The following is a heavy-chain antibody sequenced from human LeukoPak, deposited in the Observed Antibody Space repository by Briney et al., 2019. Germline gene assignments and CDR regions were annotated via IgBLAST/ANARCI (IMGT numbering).Heavy chain of an antibody. CDR1: AFTFSYYG. Sequence: GGSLRLSCEASAFTFSYYGMHWVRQAPGKGLEWVAVIWSNGNDKYYLDSVKGRFTISRDNSKNTLYLQMNSLRAEDTAVYYCAQGSSSSDAFDIWGQGTMVTVSS. V-gene: IGHV3-30*02. J-gene: IGHJ3*02. CDR2: IWSNGNDK. CDR3: AQGSSSSDAFDI. D-gene: IGHD6-6*01.